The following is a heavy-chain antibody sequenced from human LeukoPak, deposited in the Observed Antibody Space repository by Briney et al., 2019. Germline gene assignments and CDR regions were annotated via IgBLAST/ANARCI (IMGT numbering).Heavy chain of an antibody. J-gene: IGHJ4*02. CDR2: INHSGST. CDR3: ARAVRLGELFESRTTTLYDY. D-gene: IGHD3-16*01. Sequence: PSETLSLTCAVYGGSFSGYYWSWIRQPPGKGLEWIGEINHSGSTNYNPSLKSRVTISVDTSKNQFSLKLSSVTAADTAVYYCARAVRLGELFESRTTTLYDYWGQGTLVTVSS. CDR1: GGSFSGYY. V-gene: IGHV4-34*01.